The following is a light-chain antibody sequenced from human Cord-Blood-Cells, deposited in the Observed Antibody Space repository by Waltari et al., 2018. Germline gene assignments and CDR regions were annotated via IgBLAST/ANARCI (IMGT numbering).Light chain of an antibody. CDR2: DAS. J-gene: IGKJ1*01. Sequence: DIQIIQSPSTLSASVGDRVTITCRASQSISSRLAWYQQKPGKAPKLLIYDASSLESGVPSRFSSSGTGTECTLTINSLQPDDFPTYYCQHYNSYSQTFGQGTKVEIK. V-gene: IGKV1-5*01. CDR3: QHYNSYSQT. CDR1: QSISSR.